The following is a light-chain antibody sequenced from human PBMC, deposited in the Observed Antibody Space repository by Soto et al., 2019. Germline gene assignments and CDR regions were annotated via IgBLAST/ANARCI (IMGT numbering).Light chain of an antibody. CDR1: SSDVGGYNY. CDR3: CSYAGRYSHVV. Sequence: QSALTQPRSVSGSPGQSVTISCTGTSSDVGGYNYVSWYQQHPGKAPKLMIYDVSERPSGVPDRFSGSKSGNTASLTISGLQAEDEADYYCCSYAGRYSHVVFGGGTQLTVL. CDR2: DVS. J-gene: IGLJ2*01. V-gene: IGLV2-11*01.